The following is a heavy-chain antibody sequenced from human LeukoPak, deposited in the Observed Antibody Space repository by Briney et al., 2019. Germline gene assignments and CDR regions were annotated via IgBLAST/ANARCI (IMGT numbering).Heavy chain of an antibody. V-gene: IGHV3-48*03. CDR2: ISSSGSTI. J-gene: IGHJ4*02. D-gene: IGHD3-10*01. CDR3: ARGGGSGSYYKSPFDY. CDR1: GFTFSSYE. Sequence: GGSLRLSCAASGFTFSSYEMNWVLQAPGKGLEWVSYISSSGSTIYYADSVKGRFTISRDNAKNSLYLQMNSLRAEDTAVYYCARGGGSGSYYKSPFDYWGQGTLVTVSS.